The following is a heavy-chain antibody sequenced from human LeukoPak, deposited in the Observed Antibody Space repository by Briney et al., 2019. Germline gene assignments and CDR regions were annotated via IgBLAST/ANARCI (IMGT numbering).Heavy chain of an antibody. CDR3: AASGYCSGGSCGGTPDYYYYMDV. V-gene: IGHV1-58*02. CDR2: IFFCSGNT. J-gene: IGHJ6*03. CDR1: VFTFTSSA. D-gene: IGHD2-15*01. Sequence: ASVKVSCKASVFTFTSSAMQWVRQARGQRLDWIGWIFFCSGNTNYAHNFQERVTITRDMATNTAYMELSRLRSEDTAVYYCAASGYCSGGSCGGTPDYYYYMDVWGKGTTVTISS.